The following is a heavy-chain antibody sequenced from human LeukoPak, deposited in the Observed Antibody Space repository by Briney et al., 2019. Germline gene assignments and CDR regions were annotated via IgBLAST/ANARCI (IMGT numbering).Heavy chain of an antibody. CDR1: GGSISSYY. CDR3: ARRRGRGYDLPSKYYFDY. CDR2: IYYSGST. J-gene: IGHJ4*02. D-gene: IGHD5-12*01. Sequence: KTSETLSLTCTVSGGSISSYYWSWIRQPPGKGLEWIGYIYYSGSTNYNPSLKSRVTISVDTSRNQFSLKLSSVTAADTAVYYCARRRGRGYDLPSKYYFDYWGQGTLVTVSS. V-gene: IGHV4-59*08.